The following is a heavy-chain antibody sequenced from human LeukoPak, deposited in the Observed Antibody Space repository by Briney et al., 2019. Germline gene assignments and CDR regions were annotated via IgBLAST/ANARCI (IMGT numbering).Heavy chain of an antibody. CDR2: ISYDATNK. CDR3: ARDYASGSYPRIYFDY. CDR1: GFTFSNYA. J-gene: IGHJ4*02. Sequence: GGSLRLSCAASGFTFSNYAMHWVRQAPDQGLEWVAVISYDATNKYYADSVKGRFTISRDNSKNTLFLQMNSLRAEDTAVYYCARDYASGSYPRIYFDYWGQGTLVTVSS. V-gene: IGHV3-30*04. D-gene: IGHD3-10*01.